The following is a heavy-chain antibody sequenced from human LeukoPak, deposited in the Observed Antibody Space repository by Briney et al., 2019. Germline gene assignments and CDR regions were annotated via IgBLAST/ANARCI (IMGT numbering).Heavy chain of an antibody. CDR2: ISYDGNKK. CDR1: GFTFSSYA. Sequence: GGSLRLSCAASGFTFSSYAMHWVRQAPGKGLEWVAVISYDGNKKYYADSVKGRFTVSRDNSKNTLYLQMNSLRPEDTAVYYCARVEQWLVHGYFQHWGQGTLVTVSS. CDR3: ARVEQWLVHGYFQH. D-gene: IGHD6-19*01. V-gene: IGHV3-30-3*01. J-gene: IGHJ1*01.